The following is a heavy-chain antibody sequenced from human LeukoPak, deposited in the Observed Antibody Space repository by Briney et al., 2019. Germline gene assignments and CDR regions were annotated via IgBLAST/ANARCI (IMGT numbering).Heavy chain of an antibody. Sequence: GGSLRLSCTASGFAFGDYAMSWFRQAPGKGLEWVGFIRGKAYGGTTEYAASVKGRFTISRDDSKSIAYLQMNSLKTEDTAVYYCTRGGIRFLEWLSIDYWGQGTLVTVSS. CDR3: TRGGIRFLEWLSIDY. D-gene: IGHD3-3*01. CDR2: IRGKAYGGTT. J-gene: IGHJ4*02. V-gene: IGHV3-49*03. CDR1: GFAFGDYA.